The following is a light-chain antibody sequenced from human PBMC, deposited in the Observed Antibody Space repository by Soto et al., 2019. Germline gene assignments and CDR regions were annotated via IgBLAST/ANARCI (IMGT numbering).Light chain of an antibody. CDR2: GNS. CDR3: QSYDSSLGGWV. J-gene: IGLJ3*02. Sequence: QSVLTQPPSVSGAPGQRVTISCTGSSSNIGAGFDVHWYQQLPGTVPKLLIYGNSNRPSGVPDRFSGSKSDTSASLAITGLQAEDEAAYYCQSYDSSLGGWVFGGGTKLTVL. V-gene: IGLV1-40*01. CDR1: SSNIGAGFD.